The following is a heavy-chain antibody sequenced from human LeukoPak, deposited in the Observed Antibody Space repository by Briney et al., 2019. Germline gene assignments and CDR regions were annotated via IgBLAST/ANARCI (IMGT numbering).Heavy chain of an antibody. CDR2: IYSGGST. V-gene: IGHV3-66*01. D-gene: IGHD3-22*01. CDR3: ARSLGDSSGYRPIDY. CDR1: GFTVSSNY. J-gene: IGHJ4*02. Sequence: PGGSLRLSCAASGFTVSSNYMSWVRQAPGKGLEWVSVIYSGGSTYYADSVKGRFTISRDNSENTLYLQMNSLRAEDTAVYYCARSLGDSSGYRPIDYWGQGTLVTVSS.